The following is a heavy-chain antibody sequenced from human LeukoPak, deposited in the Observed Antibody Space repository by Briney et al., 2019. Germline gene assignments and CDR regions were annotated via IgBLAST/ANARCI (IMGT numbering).Heavy chain of an antibody. CDR3: ARAFSLSTVTKQDYFDY. CDR2: IYHSGST. V-gene: IGHV4-38-2*02. Sequence: SETLSLTCTASGYSISSGYYWGWIRQPPGKGLEWIGSIYHSGSTYYNPSLKSRVTISVDTSNNQFSLNLSSVTAADTAVYYCARAFSLSTVTKQDYFDYWGQGTLVTVSS. J-gene: IGHJ4*02. D-gene: IGHD4-11*01. CDR1: GYSISSGYY.